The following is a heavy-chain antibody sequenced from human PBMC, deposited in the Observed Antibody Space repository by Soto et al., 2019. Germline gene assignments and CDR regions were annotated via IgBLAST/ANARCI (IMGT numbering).Heavy chain of an antibody. J-gene: IGHJ6*02. CDR3: ARLSGCSSTSCYTHMGV. CDR1: GYSFTSYW. V-gene: IGHV5-51*01. CDR2: IYPGDSDT. Sequence: PGESLKISCKGSGYSFTSYWIGWVRQIPGKGLEWMGIIYPGDSDTRYSPSFQGQVTISADKSISTAYLQWSSLKASDTAMYYCARLSGCSSTSCYTHMGVWGQGTTVTVSS. D-gene: IGHD2-2*02.